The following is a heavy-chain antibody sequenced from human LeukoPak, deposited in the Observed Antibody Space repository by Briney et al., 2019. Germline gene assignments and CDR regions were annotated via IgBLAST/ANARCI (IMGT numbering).Heavy chain of an antibody. CDR2: INPNSGGT. CDR3: ASYDFWSGPGWFDP. CDR1: GYTFTGYC. V-gene: IGHV1-2*06. D-gene: IGHD3-3*01. Sequence: ASVKVSCKASGYTFTGYCMHWVRQAPGQGLEWMGRINPNSGGTNYAQKFQGRVTMTRDTSISTAYMELRSLRSDDTAVYYCASYDFWSGPGWFDPWGQGTLVTVSS. J-gene: IGHJ5*02.